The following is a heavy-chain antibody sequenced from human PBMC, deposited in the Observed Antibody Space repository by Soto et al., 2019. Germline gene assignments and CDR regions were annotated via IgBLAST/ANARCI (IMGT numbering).Heavy chain of an antibody. D-gene: IGHD6-19*01. CDR2: IDPSDSYT. J-gene: IGHJ4*01. CDR3: ARLEAVAGIRLLESNDY. V-gene: IGHV5-10-1*01. CDR1: GYSFTSYL. Sequence: ESLKISCKGSGYSFTSYLVSWVRQMPGKGLEWMGRIDPSDSYTNYSPSFQGHVTISADKSISTAYLQWSSLKASDTAMYYCARLEAVAGIRLLESNDYWRHGTLVTVSS.